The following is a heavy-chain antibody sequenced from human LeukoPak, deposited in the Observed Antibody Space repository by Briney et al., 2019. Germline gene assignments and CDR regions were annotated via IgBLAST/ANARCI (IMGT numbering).Heavy chain of an antibody. V-gene: IGHV3-49*03. D-gene: IGHD3-9*01. J-gene: IGHJ4*02. CDR3: SREIRYFDWFQADY. CDR2: IRSKAYGGTA. CDR1: GFTFGDYS. Sequence: GGSLRLSCSASGFTFGDYSMSWFRQAPGKGLEWVGFIRSKAYGGTAEYAASVKGRFTISRDDSESIAYLQMDSLKTEDTAVFYCSREIRYFDWFQADYWGQGTLVTVSS.